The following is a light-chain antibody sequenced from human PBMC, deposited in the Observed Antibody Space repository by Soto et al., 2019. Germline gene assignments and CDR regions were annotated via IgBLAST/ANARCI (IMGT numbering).Light chain of an antibody. V-gene: IGKV1-5*01. J-gene: IGKJ1*01. Sequence: DIQMTQSPSTLSSSFGDRVTITCRASRNIERWFAWYQQKPGKPPKLLILNASTLGSGVPSRFSGSGSGTEFTLTISGLQPDDFATYYCQHGDTPWPFGQGTKVDIK. CDR3: QHGDTPWP. CDR2: NAS. CDR1: RNIERW.